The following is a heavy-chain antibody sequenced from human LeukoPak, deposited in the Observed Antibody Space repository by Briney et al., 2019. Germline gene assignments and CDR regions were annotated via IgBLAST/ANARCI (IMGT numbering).Heavy chain of an antibody. V-gene: IGHV3-21*01. D-gene: IGHD2-8*02. Sequence: GGSLRLSFESSTFSFSYYTMNWVRQAPGKGLEGLSSITSSSSYISYADSVKGRFTISRDNAKNSLFLKMNSLRAEDTAVYYCARRLGHCTGGSGTCYSSDAFDIWGQGTMVTVSS. CDR1: TFSFSYYT. CDR3: ARRLGHCTGGSGTCYSSDAFDI. CDR2: ITSSSSYI. J-gene: IGHJ3*02.